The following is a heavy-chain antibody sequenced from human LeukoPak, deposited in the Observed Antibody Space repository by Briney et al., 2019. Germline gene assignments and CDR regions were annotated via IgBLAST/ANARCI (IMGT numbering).Heavy chain of an antibody. CDR2: IIPILGIA. D-gene: IGHD1-20*01. V-gene: IGHV1-69*04. CDR1: GGTFSSYA. J-gene: IGHJ4*02. CDR3: AITLEMATIFSPYYFDY. Sequence: ASVKVSCKASGGTFSSYAISWVRQAPGQGLEWMGRIIPILGIANYAQKFQGRVTITADKSTSTAYMELSSLRSEDTAVYYCAITLEMATIFSPYYFDYGGQGPRFTVSS.